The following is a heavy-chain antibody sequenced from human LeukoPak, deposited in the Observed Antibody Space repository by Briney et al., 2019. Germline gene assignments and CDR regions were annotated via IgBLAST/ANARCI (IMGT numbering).Heavy chain of an antibody. V-gene: IGHV4-59*01. D-gene: IGHD6-13*01. CDR1: GGSISSYS. CDR2: IYYSGST. J-gene: IGHJ4*02. Sequence: SETLSLTCTVSGGSISSYSWSWIRQPPGKGLEWIGYIYYSGSTNYNPSLKSRVTISVDTSKNQFSLKLSSVTAADTAVYYCASLKDSSSWLGLYYFDYWGQGTLVTVSS. CDR3: ASLKDSSSWLGLYYFDY.